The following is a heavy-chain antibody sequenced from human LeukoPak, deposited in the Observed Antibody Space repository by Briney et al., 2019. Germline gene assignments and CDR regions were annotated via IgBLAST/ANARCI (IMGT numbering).Heavy chain of an antibody. CDR3: ARVARTYYYDSSGPSGDYFDY. CDR2: INPNSGGT. J-gene: IGHJ4*02. D-gene: IGHD3-22*01. V-gene: IGHV1-2*02. Sequence: ASVKVSCKASGGTFSSYAISWVRQAPGQGLEWMGWINPNSGGTNYAQKFQGRVTMTRDTSISTAYMELSRLRSDDTAVYYCARVARTYYYDSSGPSGDYFDYWGQGTLVTVSS. CDR1: GGTFSSYA.